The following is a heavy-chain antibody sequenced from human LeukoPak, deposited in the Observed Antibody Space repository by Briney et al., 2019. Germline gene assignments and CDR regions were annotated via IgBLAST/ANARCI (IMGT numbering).Heavy chain of an antibody. V-gene: IGHV1-46*01. Sequence: GASVKVSCKASGYSFSSYYMHWVRQAPGQGLEWMGIINPSGGSTTYAQKFQGRVTMTTDTSTSTAYMELRSLRSDDTAVYYCARDPNGWLVPYYFDYWGQGTLVTVSS. CDR2: INPSGGST. D-gene: IGHD6-19*01. CDR3: ARDPNGWLVPYYFDY. CDR1: GYSFSSYY. J-gene: IGHJ4*02.